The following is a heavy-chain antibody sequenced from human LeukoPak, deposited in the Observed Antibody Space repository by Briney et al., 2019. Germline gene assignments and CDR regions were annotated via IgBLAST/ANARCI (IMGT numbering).Heavy chain of an antibody. D-gene: IGHD6-6*01. J-gene: IGHJ4*02. CDR1: GFTFSSHG. Sequence: GGSLRLSCAASGFTFSSHGMNWVRQAPGKGLEWVSGISPSGGITYYTDSVKGRFTISRDNAKNSLYLQMNSLRAEDTAVYYCARASGVRGSSSSSNFGYWGQGTLVTVSS. V-gene: IGHV3-23*01. CDR2: ISPSGGIT. CDR3: ARASGVRGSSSSSNFGY.